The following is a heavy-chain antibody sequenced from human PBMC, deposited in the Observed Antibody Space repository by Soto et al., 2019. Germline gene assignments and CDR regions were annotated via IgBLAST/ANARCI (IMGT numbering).Heavy chain of an antibody. J-gene: IGHJ6*02. Sequence: EVQLVESGGGLVQPGGSLRLSCAASGFTFSDHYMDWVRQAPGKGLEWVGRTRNKANSYTTEYAASVKGRFTISRDDSKISLYLQMNSLKTEDTAVYYCARAPSEGYYDSRGYYYGMDVWGRGTTVTVSS. D-gene: IGHD3-22*01. CDR2: TRNKANSYTT. V-gene: IGHV3-72*01. CDR1: GFTFSDHY. CDR3: ARAPSEGYYDSRGYYYGMDV.